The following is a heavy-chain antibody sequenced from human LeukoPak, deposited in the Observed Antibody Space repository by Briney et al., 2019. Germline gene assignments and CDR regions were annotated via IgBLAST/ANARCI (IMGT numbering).Heavy chain of an antibody. J-gene: IGHJ6*03. CDR1: GFTFRDYA. V-gene: IGHV3-53*01. CDR3: ARVGAAARRYYYYYYMDV. D-gene: IGHD6-6*01. CDR2: IYSGGST. Sequence: GGSLRLSCAASGFTFRDYAMSWVRQAPGKGLEWVSVIYSGGSTYYAGSVKGRFTISRDNSKNTLYLQMNSLRAEDTAVYYCARVGAAARRYYYYYYMDVWGKGTTVTVSS.